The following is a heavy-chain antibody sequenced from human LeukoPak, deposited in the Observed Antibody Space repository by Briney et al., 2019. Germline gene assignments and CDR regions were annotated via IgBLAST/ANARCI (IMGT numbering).Heavy chain of an antibody. D-gene: IGHD3-9*01. V-gene: IGHV1-2*02. CDR3: ARRSGYDILTGYYRPELDY. CDR1: GYTFTGYY. J-gene: IGHJ4*02. CDR2: INPNSGGT. Sequence: GASVKVSCKASGYTFTGYYMHWVRQAPGQGLEWMGWINPNSGGTNYAQKFQGRVTVTRDTSISTAYMELSRLRSDDTAVYYCARRSGYDILTGYYRPELDYWGQGTLVTVSS.